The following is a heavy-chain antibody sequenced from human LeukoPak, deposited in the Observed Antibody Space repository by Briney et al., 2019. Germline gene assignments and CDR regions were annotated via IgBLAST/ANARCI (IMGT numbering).Heavy chain of an antibody. CDR2: IYHSGDT. V-gene: IGHV4-38-2*01. CDR3: SRQGSRSWYGDFDY. J-gene: IGHJ4*02. Sequence: SDTLSLTCAVSGYSISSGSYWGWVRQPPGKGLEWIGSIYHSGDTYYNPPLRSRLTISVDKFKNQFSLKLTSMTAAHTAVYYCSRQGSRSWYGDFDYWGQGTLVTVSS. D-gene: IGHD6-13*01. CDR1: GYSISSGSY.